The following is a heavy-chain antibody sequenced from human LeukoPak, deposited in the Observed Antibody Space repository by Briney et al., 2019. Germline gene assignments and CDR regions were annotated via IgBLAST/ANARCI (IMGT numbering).Heavy chain of an antibody. Sequence: GGSLRLSWAASGFTFSSYGMHWVRQAPGKGLEWVAFIRYDGSNKYYADSVKGRFTISRDNSKNTLYLQMNSLRAEDTAVYYCAKESWGYCSGGSCYFYWGQGTLVTVSS. CDR3: AKESWGYCSGGSCYFY. V-gene: IGHV3-30*02. CDR1: GFTFSSYG. CDR2: IRYDGSNK. J-gene: IGHJ4*02. D-gene: IGHD2-15*01.